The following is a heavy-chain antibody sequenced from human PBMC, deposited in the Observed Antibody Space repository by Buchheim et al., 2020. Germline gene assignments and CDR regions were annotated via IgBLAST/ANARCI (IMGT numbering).Heavy chain of an antibody. Sequence: QVQLQQWGAGLLKPSETLSLTCAVYGGSFSGYYWSWIRQPPGKGLEWIGEINHSGSTNYNPSLKSRVTISVDTFKNQFSLKLSSVTAADTAVYYCATRALSGDCSSTSCYPDFDYWGQGTL. CDR1: GGSFSGYY. D-gene: IGHD2-2*01. V-gene: IGHV4-34*01. CDR2: INHSGST. CDR3: ATRALSGDCSSTSCYPDFDY. J-gene: IGHJ4*02.